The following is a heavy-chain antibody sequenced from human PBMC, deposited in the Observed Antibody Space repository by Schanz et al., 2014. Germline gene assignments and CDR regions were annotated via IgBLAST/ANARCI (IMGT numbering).Heavy chain of an antibody. V-gene: IGHV3-33*01. CDR3: ARPRFDYGEVDY. CDR1: GFIFSNYG. D-gene: IGHD4-17*01. J-gene: IGHJ4*02. Sequence: VQLVESGGGVVQPGRSLRLSCAASGFIFSNYGMHWVRQAPGKGLEWVAVIWNNGVTKYYADSVKGRFTISRDRFQNTLYLRMSSLRAEDTAVYYCARPRFDYGEVDYWGQGTLVTVSS. CDR2: IWNNGVTK.